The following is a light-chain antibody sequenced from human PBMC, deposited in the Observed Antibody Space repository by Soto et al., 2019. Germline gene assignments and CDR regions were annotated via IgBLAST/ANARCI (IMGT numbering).Light chain of an antibody. V-gene: IGLV1-44*01. CDR3: AAWDDSLNGVV. CDR2: SNN. Sequence: QSVLTQPPSASGTPGQRVTISCSGSSPNIGSNSVNWYQQLPGTAPKLLIYSNNQWPSGVPDRFSGSKSGTSASLAISGLQSEDEADYYCAAWDDSLNGVVFGGGTKVTVL. CDR1: SPNIGSNS. J-gene: IGLJ2*01.